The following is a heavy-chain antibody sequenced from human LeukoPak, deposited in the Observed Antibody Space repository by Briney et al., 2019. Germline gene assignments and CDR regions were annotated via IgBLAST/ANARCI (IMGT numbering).Heavy chain of an antibody. J-gene: IGHJ4*02. CDR2: ISSSSSTI. CDR1: RFTFSSYS. V-gene: IGHV3-48*04. Sequence: PGGSLRLSRAPSRFTFSSYSMNWVRHPPGEGLEWVSYISSSSSTIYYAHSVKGRFTISRDNAENSLYLQMNCQRVKDTAVYYCAKLDKYFYGSETYYFFEHWGQGTPVTASS. D-gene: IGHD3-10*01. CDR3: AKLDKYFYGSETYYFFEH.